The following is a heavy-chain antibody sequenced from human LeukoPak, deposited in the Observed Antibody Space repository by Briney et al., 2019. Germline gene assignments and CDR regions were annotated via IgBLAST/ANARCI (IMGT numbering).Heavy chain of an antibody. CDR2: ISGSGGST. CDR1: GFTFSSYA. CDR3: AKDQYSSGWSPDDY. V-gene: IGHV3-23*01. D-gene: IGHD6-19*01. Sequence: PGGSLRLSCAASGFTFSSYAMSWVRQAPGKGLEWVSAISGSGGSTYYADSVKGRFTISRDNSKNTLYLQMNSLRAEDAAVYYCAKDQYSSGWSPDDYWGQGTLVTVSS. J-gene: IGHJ4*02.